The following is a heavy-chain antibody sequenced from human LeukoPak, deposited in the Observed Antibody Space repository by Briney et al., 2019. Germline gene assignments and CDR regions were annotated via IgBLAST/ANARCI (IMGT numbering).Heavy chain of an antibody. CDR1: GFTFSSYV. CDR3: ARSGVQWQWLLTYDAFDI. D-gene: IGHD6-19*01. Sequence: GGSLRLSCAASGFTFSSYVMHWVRQAPGKGLDWVAVISYDGSNKYYADSVKGRFTISRDNSKNTLYLQMNSLRTEDTAVYYCARSGVQWQWLLTYDAFDIWGQGTMVTVSS. J-gene: IGHJ3*02. CDR2: ISYDGSNK. V-gene: IGHV3-30-3*01.